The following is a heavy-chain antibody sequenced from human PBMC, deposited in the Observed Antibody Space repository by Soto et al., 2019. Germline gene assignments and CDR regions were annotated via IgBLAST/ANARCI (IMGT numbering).Heavy chain of an antibody. CDR1: GFTFDDYA. D-gene: IGHD3-16*01. J-gene: IGHJ4*02. V-gene: IGHV3-9*01. CDR2: ISWNSGSI. Sequence: EVQLVESGGGLVQPGRSLRLSCAASGFTFDDYAMHWVRQAPGKGLEWVSGISWNSGSIGYADSVKGRFTISRDNAKNSLYLKRNSLRDEDTALYYCVWGDYFDYWGQGTRVTVSS. CDR3: VWGDYFDY.